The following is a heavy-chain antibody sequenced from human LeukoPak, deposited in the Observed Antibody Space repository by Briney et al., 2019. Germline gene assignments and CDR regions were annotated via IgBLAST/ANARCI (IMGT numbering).Heavy chain of an antibody. D-gene: IGHD6-19*01. CDR3: ARGNGSGWYYFDY. CDR2: INHSGST. V-gene: IGHV4-34*01. J-gene: IGHJ4*02. CDR1: GGSFSGHC. Sequence: PSETLSLTCAVYGGSFSGHCWSWIRQPPGKGLEWIGEINHSGSTNYNPSLKSRVTISVDTSKNQFSLKLSSVTAADTAVYYCARGNGSGWYYFDYWGQGTLVTVSS.